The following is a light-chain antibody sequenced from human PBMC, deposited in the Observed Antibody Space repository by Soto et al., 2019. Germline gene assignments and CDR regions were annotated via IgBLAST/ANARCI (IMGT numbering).Light chain of an antibody. CDR3: CSYAGSYSYV. J-gene: IGLJ1*01. V-gene: IGLV2-11*01. Sequence: QSALTQPRSVSGSPGQSVTISCTGTRSDVGGYNYVSWYQQHPGKAPKLMIYDVDKRPSGVPDRFSGSKSGNTASLTISGLQAEDEADYYCCSYAGSYSYVFGTGTKVTVL. CDR1: RSDVGGYNY. CDR2: DVD.